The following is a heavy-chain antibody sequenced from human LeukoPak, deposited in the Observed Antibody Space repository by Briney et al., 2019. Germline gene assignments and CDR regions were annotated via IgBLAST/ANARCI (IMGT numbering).Heavy chain of an antibody. D-gene: IGHD6-19*01. CDR1: GFTFSSYA. CDR3: AKSPSAVSGWYGESWFDP. J-gene: IGHJ5*02. CDR2: ISGSGGST. Sequence: GGSLRLSCAASGFTFSSYAMSWVRQAPGKGLEWVSAISGSGGSTYYADSVKGRFTISRDNSKNTLYLQMNSLRAEDTAVYYCAKSPSAVSGWYGESWFDPWGQGTLVTVSS. V-gene: IGHV3-23*01.